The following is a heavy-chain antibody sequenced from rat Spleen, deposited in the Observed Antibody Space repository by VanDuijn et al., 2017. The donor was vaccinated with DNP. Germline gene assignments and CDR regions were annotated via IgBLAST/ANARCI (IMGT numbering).Heavy chain of an antibody. CDR2: INYDGSST. J-gene: IGHJ2*01. CDR1: GFSFSDYN. Sequence: EVQLVESGGGVVQPGKSLKLSCAASGFSFSDYNMAWVRQAPKKGLEWVATINYDGSSTYYRDSVKGRFTISRDNAKSTLYLQMDSLRSEDTATYYCARPDYWGQGVMVTVSS. CDR3: ARPDY. V-gene: IGHV5-7*01.